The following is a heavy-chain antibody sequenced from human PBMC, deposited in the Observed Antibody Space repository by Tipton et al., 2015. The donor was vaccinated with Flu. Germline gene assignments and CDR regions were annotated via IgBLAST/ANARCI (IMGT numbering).Heavy chain of an antibody. CDR3: ARAVGSSSSY. Sequence: QSGAEVKKSGSSVKVSCKASGDTFSNYVISWVRQAPGQGLEWMGGIVPIFGIANSAQKFQGRVTITADESTTTVYMELGSLRSKDTAVYYCARAVGSSSSYWGRGTLVTVSS. CDR1: GDTFSNYV. V-gene: IGHV1-69*01. J-gene: IGHJ4*02. CDR2: IVPIFGIA. D-gene: IGHD6-6*01.